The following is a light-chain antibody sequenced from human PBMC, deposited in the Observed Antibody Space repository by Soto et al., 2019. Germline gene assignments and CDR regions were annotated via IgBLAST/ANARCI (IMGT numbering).Light chain of an antibody. J-gene: IGKJ1*01. Sequence: DIQMTQSPSSVSASVGDRVSITCRASQGISTYLAWYQQKPGKAPKLLIYDASSLESGVPSRFSGSGSATEFTLTISSLQPDDFATYYCQQYNNYWTFGQGTKVDIK. CDR2: DAS. V-gene: IGKV1-5*01. CDR1: QGISTY. CDR3: QQYNNYWT.